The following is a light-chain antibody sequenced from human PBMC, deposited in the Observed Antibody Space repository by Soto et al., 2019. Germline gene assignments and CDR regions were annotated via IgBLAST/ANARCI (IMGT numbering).Light chain of an antibody. CDR3: QSYDSSLSGSGVV. V-gene: IGLV1-40*01. J-gene: IGLJ2*01. CDR2: GNS. CDR1: SSNIGAGYD. Sequence: QAVVTQPPSVSGAPGQRVTISCTGSSSNIGAGYDVHWYQQLPGTAPKLLIYGNSNRPSGVPDRFSGSKSGTSASLAITGLQAEDEADYYCQSYDSSLSGSGVVFGGGTQLT.